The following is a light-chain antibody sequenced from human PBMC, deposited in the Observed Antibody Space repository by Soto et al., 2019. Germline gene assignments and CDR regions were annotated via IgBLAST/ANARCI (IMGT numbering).Light chain of an antibody. V-gene: IGLV1-44*01. CDR3: ASWDNSLNGLYV. Sequence: QSVLTQPTSASGTPGQRLTISCSGTSSNIGSHPVNWYQQLPGTAPKLLLYGNNQRPSGVPDRFSGSKSGTSASLAISGLQSEDEAEYYCASWDNSLNGLYVFGTGTKLTVL. CDR1: SSNIGSHP. J-gene: IGLJ1*01. CDR2: GNN.